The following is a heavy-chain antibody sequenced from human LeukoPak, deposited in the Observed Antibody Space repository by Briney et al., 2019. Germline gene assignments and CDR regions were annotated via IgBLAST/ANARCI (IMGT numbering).Heavy chain of an antibody. J-gene: IGHJ5*02. CDR2: ISSSGGST. CDR3: AKDPSYCGGDCYSGRFDP. V-gene: IGHV3-23*01. CDR1: GFTFSSYA. Sequence: GGSLRLSCAASGFTFSSYAMTWIRQAPGKGLEWVSVISSSGGSTHYADSVKGRFTISRDNSKSTLYLQMNSLRAEDTAVYYCAKDPSYCGGDCYSGRFDPWGQGTLVTVSS. D-gene: IGHD2-21*01.